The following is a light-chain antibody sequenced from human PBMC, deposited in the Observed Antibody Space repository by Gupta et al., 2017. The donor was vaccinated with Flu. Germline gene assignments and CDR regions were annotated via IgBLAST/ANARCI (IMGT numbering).Light chain of an antibody. CDR1: DLGDKY. CDR2: QDT. CDR3: QVWDNSSDYV. Sequence: SYELTQPPSVSVSPGQTANITCSGGDLGDKYACWYQQKPGQSPMLVIYQDTKRPSGIPERFSGSNSGNTATLTISGTQAMDEADYYGQVWDNSSDYVFGTGTKVTVL. J-gene: IGLJ1*01. V-gene: IGLV3-1*01.